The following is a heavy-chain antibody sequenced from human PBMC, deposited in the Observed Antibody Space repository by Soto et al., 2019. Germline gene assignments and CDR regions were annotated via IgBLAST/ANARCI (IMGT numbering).Heavy chain of an antibody. CDR3: ARDGDITMVRGVPLSYYYMDV. V-gene: IGHV3-11*01. CDR2: ISSSGSTI. J-gene: IGHJ6*03. Sequence: GGSLRLSCAASGFTFSDYYMSWIRQAPGKGLEWVSYISSSGSTIYYADSVKGRFTISRDNAKNSLYLQMNSLRAEDTAVYYCARDGDITMVRGVPLSYYYMDVWGKGTTVTVSS. CDR1: GFTFSDYY. D-gene: IGHD3-10*01.